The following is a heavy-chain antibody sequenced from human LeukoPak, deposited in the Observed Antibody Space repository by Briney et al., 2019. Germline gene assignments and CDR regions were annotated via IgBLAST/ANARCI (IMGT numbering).Heavy chain of an antibody. J-gene: IGHJ6*02. CDR2: ISWNSGSI. CDR1: GYTFTDYD. CDR3: AKDIWGGGYDWGYYYYGIDV. D-gene: IGHD5-12*01. V-gene: IGHV3-9*01. Sequence: SLKLSCKASGYTFTDYDMHWVRQAPGKGLESFTGISWNSGSIGYADYVKGRFTISRDNAKNSLYRQMISLRAEETALYYWAKDIWGGGYDWGYYYYGIDVWGQGTTVTVSS.